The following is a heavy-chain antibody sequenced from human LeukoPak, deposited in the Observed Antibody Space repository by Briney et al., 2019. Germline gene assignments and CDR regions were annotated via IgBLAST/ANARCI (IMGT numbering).Heavy chain of an antibody. CDR2: IYTSGST. Sequence: SETLSLTCAVYGGSFSSYYWSWIRQPAGKGLEWIGRIYTSGSTNYNPSLKSRVTMSVDTSKNRFSLKLSSVTAADTAVYYCARDSGYCSGGSCYRPIDYWGQGTLVTVSS. CDR3: ARDSGYCSGGSCYRPIDY. V-gene: IGHV4-4*07. D-gene: IGHD2-15*01. J-gene: IGHJ4*02. CDR1: GGSFSSYY.